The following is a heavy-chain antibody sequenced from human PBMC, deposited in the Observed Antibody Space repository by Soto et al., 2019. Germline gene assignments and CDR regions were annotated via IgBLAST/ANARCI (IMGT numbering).Heavy chain of an antibody. CDR3: AQRRGAGGHFDY. Sequence: PGGSLRLSCAASGFTFSTYAMGWVRQAPGKGLEWVSVVSSDGGTHYADSVKGRFTVSRDNSKNTLSLQMNSLRADDTAVYYCAQRRGAGGHFDYWGQGALVTVSS. V-gene: IGHV3-23*01. D-gene: IGHD2-15*01. CDR1: GFTFSTYA. CDR2: VSSDGGT. J-gene: IGHJ4*02.